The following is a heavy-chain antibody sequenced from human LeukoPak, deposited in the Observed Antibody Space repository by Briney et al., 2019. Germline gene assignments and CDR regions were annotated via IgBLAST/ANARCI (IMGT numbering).Heavy chain of an antibody. V-gene: IGHV3-48*03. CDR1: GFTFSSYE. Sequence: GGSLRLSCAASGFTFSSYEMNWVRQAPGKGLEWVSYISSSGSTIYYADSVKGRFTISRDNAKNSLYLQMDRLRPEDTALYYCAVPLVILTGPIDHWGQGTLVTVSS. J-gene: IGHJ4*02. CDR3: AVPLVILTGPIDH. CDR2: ISSSGSTI. D-gene: IGHD3-9*01.